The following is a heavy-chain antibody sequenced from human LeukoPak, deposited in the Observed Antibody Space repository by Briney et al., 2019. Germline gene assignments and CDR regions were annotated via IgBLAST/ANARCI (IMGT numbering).Heavy chain of an antibody. CDR2: IRYDGSHK. CDR3: ARRASFDFDF. J-gene: IGHJ4*02. Sequence: GGSLRLSCAASRFTFSSYGMHWVRQPPGKGLEWVAFIRYDGSHKYYADSVKGRFTISRDNSKNTLYLQMNSLRAEDTAVYYCARRASFDFDFWGQGTLVTVSS. D-gene: IGHD2/OR15-2a*01. CDR1: RFTFSSYG. V-gene: IGHV3-30*02.